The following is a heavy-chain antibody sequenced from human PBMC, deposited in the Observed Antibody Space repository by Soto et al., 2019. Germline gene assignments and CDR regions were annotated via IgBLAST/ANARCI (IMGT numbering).Heavy chain of an antibody. V-gene: IGHV1-3*01. CDR1: GYTFTSYA. J-gene: IGHJ4*02. CDR3: ARGLNGYLHYFDY. CDR2: INAGNGNT. D-gene: IGHD1-1*01. Sequence: QVQLVQSGAEVKKPGASVKVSCKASGYTFTSYAMHWVRQAPGQRLEWMGWINAGNGNTKYSQKFQGRVTITRDTSARTAYMELSSLRSEDTAVYYCARGLNGYLHYFDYWGQGTPVTVSS.